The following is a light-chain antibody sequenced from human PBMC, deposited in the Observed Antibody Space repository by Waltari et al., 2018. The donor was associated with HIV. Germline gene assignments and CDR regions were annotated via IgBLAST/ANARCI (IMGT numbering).Light chain of an antibody. CDR1: QSINSR. CDR3: QQADTIPYT. V-gene: IGKV1-12*01. Sequence: DIQMTQSPSAVSAFPGDSVIISCRASQSINSRLTWYQKKPGKAPKLLIFGASNLQSGVPKIFSGSGSGTDFNLTISGLRPDDFAEYYCQQADTIPYTFGQGTKLEIK. J-gene: IGKJ2*01. CDR2: GAS.